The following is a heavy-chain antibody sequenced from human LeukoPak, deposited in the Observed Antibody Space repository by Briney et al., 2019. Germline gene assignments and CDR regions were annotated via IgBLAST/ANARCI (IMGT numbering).Heavy chain of an antibody. J-gene: IGHJ4*02. D-gene: IGHD3-10*01. CDR2: ISGSGGST. Sequence: GGSLRLSCAASGFTFSSYAMSWVRQAPGKGLEWVSAISGSGGSTYYADSVKGRFTISRDNSKNTLYLQMNSLRAEDTAVYYCAKYADQITMVREVILAGGTNFDYWGQGTLVTVSS. CDR3: AKYADQITMVREVILAGGTNFDY. V-gene: IGHV3-23*01. CDR1: GFTFSSYA.